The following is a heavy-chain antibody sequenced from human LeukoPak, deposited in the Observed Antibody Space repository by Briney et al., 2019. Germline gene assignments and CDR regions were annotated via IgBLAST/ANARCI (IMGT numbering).Heavy chain of an antibody. CDR1: GFTVSSNY. V-gene: IGHV3-66*01. CDR3: ARDDTGYGLFDS. CDR2: IYSGGST. D-gene: IGHD5-12*01. J-gene: IGHJ5*01. Sequence: GGSLRLSCAASGFTVSSNYMSWVRQAPGKGLEWVSVIYSGGSTYYADSVKGRFTISRDNSKNTLYLQMNSLRPEDTAVYYCARDDTGYGLFDSWGQGTLVTVSS.